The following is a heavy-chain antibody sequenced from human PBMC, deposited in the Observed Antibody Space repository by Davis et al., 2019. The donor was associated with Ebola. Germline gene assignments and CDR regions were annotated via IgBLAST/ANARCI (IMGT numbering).Heavy chain of an antibody. V-gene: IGHV1-18*04. Sequence: SVNVSRKASGYTFTGYYMHWVRQAPGQGLEWMGWISAYNGNTNYAQKLQGRVTMTTDTSTSTAYMELRSLRSDDTAVYYCARGLITTPLDVWGQGTTVTVSS. CDR3: ARGLITTPLDV. CDR2: ISAYNGNT. CDR1: GYTFTGYY. J-gene: IGHJ6*02. D-gene: IGHD1-14*01.